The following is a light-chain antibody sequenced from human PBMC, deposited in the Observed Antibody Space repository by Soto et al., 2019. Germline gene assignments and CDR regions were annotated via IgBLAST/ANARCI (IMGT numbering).Light chain of an antibody. CDR1: SSDVGGYNY. V-gene: IGLV2-8*01. CDR3: SSYAGSNNFVV. Sequence: QSALTQPASVSGSPGQPVTISCTGTSSDVGGYNYVSWYQQHPGKAPKLMIYEVTKRPSGVPDRFSGSKSGNTTSLTVSGLQAEDEADYYCSSYAGSNNFVVFGGGTKLTVL. J-gene: IGLJ2*01. CDR2: EVT.